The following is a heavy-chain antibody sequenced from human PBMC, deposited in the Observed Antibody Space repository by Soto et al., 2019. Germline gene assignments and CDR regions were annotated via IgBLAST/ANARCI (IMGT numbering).Heavy chain of an antibody. CDR3: ARVRYYYDSSGYPKPMDV. CDR1: GGTFSSYT. D-gene: IGHD3-22*01. V-gene: IGHV1-69*02. CDR2: IIPILGIA. Sequence: SVKVSCKASGGTFSSYTISWVRQAPGQGLEWMGRIIPILGIANYAQKFQGRVTITADKSTSTAYMELSSLRSEDTAVYYCARVRYYYDSSGYPKPMDVWGQGTTVTVSS. J-gene: IGHJ6*02.